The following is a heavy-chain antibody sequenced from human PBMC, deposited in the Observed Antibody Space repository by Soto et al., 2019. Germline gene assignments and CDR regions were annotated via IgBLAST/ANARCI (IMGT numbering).Heavy chain of an antibody. CDR2: IIPILGIA. CDR3: ARGGDLGELSLG. Sequence: SVKVSCKASGCTFSSYTISWVRQAPGQGLEWMGRIIPILGIANYAQKFQGRVTITADKSTSTAYMELSSLRSEDTAVYYCARGGDLGELSLGWGQGTLVTVSS. CDR1: GCTFSSYT. D-gene: IGHD3-16*02. V-gene: IGHV1-69*02. J-gene: IGHJ4*02.